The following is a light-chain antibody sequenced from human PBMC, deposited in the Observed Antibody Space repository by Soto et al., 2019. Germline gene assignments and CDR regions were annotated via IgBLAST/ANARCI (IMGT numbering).Light chain of an antibody. Sequence: QSVLTQPPSVSAAPGQKVTISCSGSSSNIGNNYVCWYQHLPGTAPKLLIYNNNQRPSGVPDRFFGSKSGTSASLAISGLQPDDESHYYCAAWDDTLNGLVFGGGTKLTVL. CDR2: NNN. J-gene: IGLJ3*02. CDR1: SSNIGNNY. V-gene: IGLV1-44*01. CDR3: AAWDDTLNGLV.